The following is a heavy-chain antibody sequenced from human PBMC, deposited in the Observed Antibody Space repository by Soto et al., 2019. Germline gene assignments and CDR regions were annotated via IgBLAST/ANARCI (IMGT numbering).Heavy chain of an antibody. CDR3: AREGAAPYYYYGMDV. J-gene: IGHJ6*02. CDR1: VGSITSGGYF. V-gene: IGHV4-31*03. Sequence: QVQLQESGPRLVKPSQTLSLTCTVSVGSITSGGYFWSWIRQHPGKGLEWIGFIYYSGSTYYNPSLKSRVTISVDTSKNQFSLKLSSVTAADTAVYYCAREGAAPYYYYGMDVWGQGTTVTVSS. CDR2: IYYSGST. D-gene: IGHD6-6*01.